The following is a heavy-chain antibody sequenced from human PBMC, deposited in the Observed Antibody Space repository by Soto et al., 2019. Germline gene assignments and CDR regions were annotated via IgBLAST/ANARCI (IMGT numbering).Heavy chain of an antibody. CDR1: GFTFSSYG. D-gene: IGHD6-19*01. Sequence: GGSLRLSCAASGFTFSSYGMHWVRQAPGKGPEWVAVISYDGSNKYYADSVKGRFTISRDNSKNTLYLQMNSLRAEDTAVYYCAKDLEVLLAVALFDYWAQRTLVTVSS. J-gene: IGHJ4*02. CDR2: ISYDGSNK. CDR3: AKDLEVLLAVALFDY. V-gene: IGHV3-30*18.